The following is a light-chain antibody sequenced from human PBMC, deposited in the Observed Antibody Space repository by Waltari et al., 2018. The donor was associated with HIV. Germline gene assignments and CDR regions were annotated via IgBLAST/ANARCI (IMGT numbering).Light chain of an antibody. CDR2: EVS. J-gene: IGLJ1*01. Sequence: QSDLTQPASASGSTGQSINLPCTGTSSDVGGYNSVSWYQQHPGKAPKLMIFEVSNRPSGVSHRFSGSKSGNTASLTISGLQAEDEADYYCSSFTSTSSYVFGTGTKVTVL. CDR3: SSFTSTSSYV. CDR1: SSDVGGYNS. V-gene: IGLV2-14*01.